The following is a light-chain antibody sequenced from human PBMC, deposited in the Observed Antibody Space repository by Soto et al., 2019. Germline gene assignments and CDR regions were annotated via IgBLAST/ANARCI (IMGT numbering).Light chain of an antibody. CDR2: DAS. CDR1: QNICTY. V-gene: IGKV1-39*01. CDR3: QQSYNTPLT. Sequence: IHITQSPCSLSASVGDRFTVSCRASQNICTYLNWYQQKSGKAPEVLISDASNLQSGVPSRFSGSGSGTDFTLTISSLQPEDSATYYCQQSYNTPLTFGGGTKVDIK. J-gene: IGKJ4*01.